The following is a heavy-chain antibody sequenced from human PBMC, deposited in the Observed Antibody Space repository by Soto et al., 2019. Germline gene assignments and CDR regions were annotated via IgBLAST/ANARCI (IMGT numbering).Heavy chain of an antibody. CDR1: GYTFTGYY. CDR2: INPNSGGT. J-gene: IGHJ3*02. CDR3: GRQFLGGATAFDI. V-gene: IGHV1-2*04. Sequence: ASVKVSCKASGYTFTGYYMHWVRQAPGQGLEWLGWINPNSGGTNYAQKFQGWVTMTWDTSISTACMELRRLRSDDTAVYYCGRQFLGGATAFDIWGQGTMVTVSS. D-gene: IGHD1-26*01.